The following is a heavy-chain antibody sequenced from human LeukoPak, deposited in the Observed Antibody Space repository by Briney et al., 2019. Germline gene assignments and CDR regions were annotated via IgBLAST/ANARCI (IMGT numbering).Heavy chain of an antibody. V-gene: IGHV3-43D*03. J-gene: IGHJ4*02. CDR2: ISWDGGSS. Sequence: GGSLRLFCAASGFTFDDYAMQWVRQAPGKGLVGVSLISWDGGSSYYADSVKGRFTISRDNSKNSLYLQMNRLRAQDTALYYCAKDSKAVTGTGNIDYWGQGTLVTVSS. CDR3: AKDSKAVTGTGNIDY. D-gene: IGHD6-19*01. CDR1: GFTFDDYA.